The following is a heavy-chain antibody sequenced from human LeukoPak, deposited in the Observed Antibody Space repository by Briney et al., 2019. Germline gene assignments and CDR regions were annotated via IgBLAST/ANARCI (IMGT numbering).Heavy chain of an antibody. CDR2: IGAYNGNT. CDR1: GYTFTSYG. V-gene: IGHV1-18*01. Sequence: PEASVKVSCKASGYTFTSYGISWVRQAPGQGLEWMGWIGAYNGNTNYAQRLQGRVTMTTDTSTSTAYMELRSLRSDDTAVYYCARVNPAVSYMISSHWGQGTLVTVSS. CDR3: ARVNPAVSYMISSH. D-gene: IGHD3-22*01. J-gene: IGHJ4*02.